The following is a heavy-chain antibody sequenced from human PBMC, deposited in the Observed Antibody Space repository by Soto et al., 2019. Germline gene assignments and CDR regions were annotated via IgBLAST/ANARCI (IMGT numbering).Heavy chain of an antibody. J-gene: IGHJ4*02. CDR3: ARHGGYDFYFDF. Sequence: PSETLSLTCSVSGVSITGYYWSWIRQSPGKGLEWIGYNFDSGSVKYNPSLESRVTISLDTSKNQFSLRLSSVTAADTAVYYCARHGGYDFYFDFWGQGIPVTVSS. CDR1: GVSITGYY. D-gene: IGHD5-12*01. V-gene: IGHV4-59*08. CDR2: NFDSGSV.